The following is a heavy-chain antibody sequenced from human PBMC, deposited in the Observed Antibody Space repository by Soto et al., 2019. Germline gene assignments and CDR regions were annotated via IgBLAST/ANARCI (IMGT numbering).Heavy chain of an antibody. CDR1: GYTLTELS. V-gene: IGHV1-24*01. Sequence: ASVKVSCKVSGYTLTELSMHWVRQAPGKGLEWMGGFDPEDGETIYAQKFQGRVTMTEDTSTDTAYMELSSLRSEDTAVYYCATARPRESYPSLAPYFDYWGQGTLVTVSS. D-gene: IGHD1-26*01. CDR3: ATARPRESYPSLAPYFDY. J-gene: IGHJ4*02. CDR2: FDPEDGET.